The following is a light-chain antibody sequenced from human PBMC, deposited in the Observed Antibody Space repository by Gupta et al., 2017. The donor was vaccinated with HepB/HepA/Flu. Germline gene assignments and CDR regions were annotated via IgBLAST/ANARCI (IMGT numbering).Light chain of an antibody. J-gene: IGKJ3*01. Sequence: EIVLTQSPATLSLSPGERAILSCRASQSVSSYLAWYQQKPGQPPRLLMYDTSYRATGIPARFSGSGSGTDFTLTISSLDPEDFAVYYCQQRNTWPVTFGHATKVEIK. CDR3: QQRNTWPVT. CDR2: DTS. V-gene: IGKV3-11*01. CDR1: QSVSSY.